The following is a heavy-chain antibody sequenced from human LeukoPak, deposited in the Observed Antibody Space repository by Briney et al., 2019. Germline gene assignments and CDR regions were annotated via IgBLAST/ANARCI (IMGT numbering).Heavy chain of an antibody. D-gene: IGHD6-6*01. V-gene: IGHV1-69*05. CDR3: ARSGSIAARPVFDY. CDR1: GGTISSYA. Sequence: GSSVKVSCKASGGTISSYAISWVRQAPGQGLEWMGGIIPIFGTANYAQKFQGRVTITTDESTSTAYMELSSLRSEDTAVYYCARSGSIAARPVFDYWGQGTLVTVSS. J-gene: IGHJ4*02. CDR2: IIPIFGTA.